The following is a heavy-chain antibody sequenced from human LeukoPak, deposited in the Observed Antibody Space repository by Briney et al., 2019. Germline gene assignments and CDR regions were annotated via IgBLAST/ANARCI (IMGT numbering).Heavy chain of an antibody. J-gene: IGHJ4*02. V-gene: IGHV4-34*01. CDR3: ARGSPAKPSGGSCYDY. CDR1: GGSFSGYY. CDR2: INHSGST. D-gene: IGHD2-15*01. Sequence: PSETLSLTCAVDGGSFSGYYWSWIRQPPGKGLEWIGEINHSGSTNYNPSLKSRVTISVDTSKNQFSLKLSSVTAADTAVYYCARGSPAKPSGGSCYDYWGQGTLVTVSS.